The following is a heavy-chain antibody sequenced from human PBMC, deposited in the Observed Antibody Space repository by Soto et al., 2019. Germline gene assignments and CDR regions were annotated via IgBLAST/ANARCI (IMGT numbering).Heavy chain of an antibody. V-gene: IGHV2-5*02. CDR1: GFSLSTSGVG. CDR2: IFWDDDK. CDR3: AHLPWKQLWPRAPVVY. D-gene: IGHD5-18*01. Sequence: SGPTLVNPTQTLTLTFPFSGFSLSTSGVGVGWIRQPPGKALEWLGIIFWDDDKRYRPSLKSRVTITKDTSKNQLVLTMTNMDPVDTATYYCAHLPWKQLWPRAPVVYWGQGTPVTVSS. J-gene: IGHJ4*02.